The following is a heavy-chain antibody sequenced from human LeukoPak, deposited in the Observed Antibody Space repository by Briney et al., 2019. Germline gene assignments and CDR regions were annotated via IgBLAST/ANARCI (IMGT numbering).Heavy chain of an antibody. J-gene: IGHJ4*02. CDR1: GFTFDDYT. CDR2: ISWDGGST. V-gene: IGHV3-43*01. Sequence: PGGSLRLSCAASGFTFDDYTMHWVRQAPGKGLEWVSLISWDGGSTYYADSVTGRFTISRDNSKNSLYLQMNSLRTEDTALYYCAKDGEHYYYSSGYYGHFDCWGQGALVTVSS. CDR3: AKDGEHYYYSSGYYGHFDC. D-gene: IGHD3-22*01.